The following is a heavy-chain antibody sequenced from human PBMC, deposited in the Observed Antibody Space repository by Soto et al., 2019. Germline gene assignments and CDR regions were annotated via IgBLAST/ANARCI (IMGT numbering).Heavy chain of an antibody. CDR3: ARGRAIYGEWDYFDS. CDR2: VSDTGAT. V-gene: IGHV4-59*13. D-gene: IGHD3-10*01. Sequence: PSETLSLTCTVSGGSMRGYYWTWIRQSPGGGLQWLGFVSDTGATNSDASLKGRLTVSLDTSKNQFSMRLTSLTAADTALYYCARGRAIYGEWDYFDSWGQGALVTGSS. J-gene: IGHJ4*02. CDR1: GGSMRGYY.